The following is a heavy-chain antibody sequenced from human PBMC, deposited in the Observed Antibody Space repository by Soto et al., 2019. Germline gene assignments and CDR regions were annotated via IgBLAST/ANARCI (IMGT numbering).Heavy chain of an antibody. V-gene: IGHV1-69*02. Sequence: QVQLVQCGAEVKKPGSSVKVSCKASGGTFSSYTISWVRQAPGQGLEWMGRIIPILGIANYAQKFQGRVTITADKSTSTAYMELSSLRSEDTAVYYCEVATEDYYYGMDVWGQGTTVTVSS. CDR2: IIPILGIA. D-gene: IGHD5-12*01. CDR1: GGTFSSYT. J-gene: IGHJ6*02. CDR3: EVATEDYYYGMDV.